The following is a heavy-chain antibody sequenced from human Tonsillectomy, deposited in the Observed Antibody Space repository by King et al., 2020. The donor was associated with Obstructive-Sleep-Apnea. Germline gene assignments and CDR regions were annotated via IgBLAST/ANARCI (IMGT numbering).Heavy chain of an antibody. CDR2: IYTSGST. D-gene: IGHD2-15*01. CDR1: GGSISSYY. CDR3: ARGYCSGGSCVSYNWFDP. J-gene: IGHJ5*02. V-gene: IGHV4-4*07. Sequence: VQLQESGPGLVKPSETLSLTCTVSGGSISSYYWSWIRQPAGKGLEWIGRIYTSGSTNYNPPLKSRVTMSVDTSKNQFSLKLSSVTAADTAVYYCARGYCSGGSCVSYNWFDPWGQGTLVTVSS.